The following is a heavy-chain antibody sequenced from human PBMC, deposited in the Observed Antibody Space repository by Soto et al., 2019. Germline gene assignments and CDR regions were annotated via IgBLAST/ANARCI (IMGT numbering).Heavy chain of an antibody. J-gene: IGHJ6*02. D-gene: IGHD3-3*01. CDR2: IWYDGSKK. CDR1: GFTFSSFG. CDR3: ARDASYYSLWSGYYPSRNGMDV. Sequence: QVQVVESGGGVVQPGRSLRLSCAASGFTFSSFGMHWVRQAPGKGLEWVSLIWYDGSKKSYGDSVKGRFTISRDNSRNTVYFQMNSLRADDTAVYYCARDASYYSLWSGYYPSRNGMDVWGQGTTVTVSS. V-gene: IGHV3-33*01.